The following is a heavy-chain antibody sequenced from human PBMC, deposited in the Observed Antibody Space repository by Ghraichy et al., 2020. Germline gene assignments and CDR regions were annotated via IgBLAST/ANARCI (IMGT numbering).Heavy chain of an antibody. CDR2: ISAYNGNT. J-gene: IGHJ5*02. Sequence: MGWISAYNGNTNFAQKFQGRVTMTTDTSTSTAYMELRSLRSDDTAVYYCARDHSSGEQNWFDPWGQGTL. CDR3: ARDHSSGEQNWFDP. V-gene: IGHV1-18*01. D-gene: IGHD6-19*01.